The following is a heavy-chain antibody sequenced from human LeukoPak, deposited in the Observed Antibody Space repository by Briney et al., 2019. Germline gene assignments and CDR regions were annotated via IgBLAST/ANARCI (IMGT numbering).Heavy chain of an antibody. CDR2: IRYDGSNQ. J-gene: IGHJ5*02. CDR3: AKGYSGYDSTLDH. D-gene: IGHD5-12*01. Sequence: GGSLRLSCEAPGFTFSNYGIHWVRQAPGKGLEWVTFIRYDGSNQYYADSVKGRFTLSRDNSKSTLYLQMNSLRPEDTAVYYCAKGYSGYDSTLDHWGQGALVIVSS. CDR1: GFTFSNYG. V-gene: IGHV3-30*02.